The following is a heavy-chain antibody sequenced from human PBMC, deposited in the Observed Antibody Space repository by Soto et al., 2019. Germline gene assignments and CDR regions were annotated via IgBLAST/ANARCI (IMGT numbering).Heavy chain of an antibody. CDR1: GFTFSSYS. D-gene: IGHD6-19*01. CDR3: AKAQHNEQWLVFFDY. CDR2: ISGSGGST. Sequence: GSLRLSYAASGFTFSSYSMSWVGRSPGKGLEWVSAISGSGGSTYYADSVKGRFTISRDNSKNTLYLQMNSLRAEDTAVYYCAKAQHNEQWLVFFDYWGQGTLVTVSS. J-gene: IGHJ4*02. V-gene: IGHV3-23*01.